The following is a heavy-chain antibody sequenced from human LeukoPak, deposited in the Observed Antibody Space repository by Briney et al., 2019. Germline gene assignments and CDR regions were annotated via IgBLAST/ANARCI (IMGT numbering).Heavy chain of an antibody. CDR3: ARLNDFWSGYYEDY. J-gene: IGHJ4*02. Sequence: SETLSLTCAVSGYSISSGYYWGWIRQPPGEGLEWIGSIYHSGSTYYNPSLKSRVTISVDTSKNQFSLKLSSVTAADTAVYYSARLNDFWSGYYEDYWGQGTLVTVSS. V-gene: IGHV4-38-2*01. D-gene: IGHD3-3*01. CDR2: IYHSGST. CDR1: GYSISSGYY.